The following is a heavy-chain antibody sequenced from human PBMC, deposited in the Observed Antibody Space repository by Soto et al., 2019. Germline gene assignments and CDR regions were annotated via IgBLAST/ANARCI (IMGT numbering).Heavy chain of an antibody. J-gene: IGHJ6*02. CDR1: GYTFNSYY. V-gene: IGHV1-46*02. CDR3: ASGAHCSGGSCSGDDYYGMDV. Sequence: QVQLVQSGAEVKKPGASVKVSCKASGYTFNSYYMHWVRQAPGQGLEWMGIINPSGGSTSYAQKFQGRVTMTRDTSTSTVYMELSSLRSEDTGVYYCASGAHCSGGSCSGDDYYGMDVWGQVTTVTVSS. D-gene: IGHD2-15*01. CDR2: INPSGGST.